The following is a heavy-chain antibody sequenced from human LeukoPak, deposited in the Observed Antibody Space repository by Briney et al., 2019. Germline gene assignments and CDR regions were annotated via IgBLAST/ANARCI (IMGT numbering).Heavy chain of an antibody. Sequence: GASVKVSCKASGYTFTGYYMHWVRQAPGQGLEWMGWINPNSGGTNYAQKFQGRVTMTRDTSISTAYMELSRLRSDDTAVYYCARGLYSSSWYAYFDYWGQGTLVTVSS. CDR1: GYTFTGYY. V-gene: IGHV1-2*02. CDR3: ARGLYSSSWYAYFDY. CDR2: INPNSGGT. J-gene: IGHJ4*02. D-gene: IGHD6-13*01.